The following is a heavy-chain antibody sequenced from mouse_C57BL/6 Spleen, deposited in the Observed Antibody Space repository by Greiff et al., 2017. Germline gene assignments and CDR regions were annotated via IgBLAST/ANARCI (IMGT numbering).Heavy chain of an antibody. V-gene: IGHV1-55*01. CDR3: ARWAPDSSGYSY. Sequence: QVQLQQPGAELVKPGASVKMSCKASGYTFTSYWITWVKQRPGQGLEWIGDIYPGSGSTNYNEKFKSKATLTVDTASSTAYMQLSSLTSEESAVYYCARWAPDSSGYSYWGQGTTLTVSS. CDR2: IYPGSGST. CDR1: GYTFTSYW. D-gene: IGHD3-2*02. J-gene: IGHJ2*01.